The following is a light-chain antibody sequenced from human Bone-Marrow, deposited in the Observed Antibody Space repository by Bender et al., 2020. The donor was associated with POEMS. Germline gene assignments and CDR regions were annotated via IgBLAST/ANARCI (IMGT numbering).Light chain of an antibody. CDR1: SSKFGSYP. Sequence: QSVLTQPPSASGTPGQRVTISCSGSSSKFGSYPVNWYQQLPGAAPKLVIFNNSQRPSGVPDRFSGSNSGTSASLAISALLSDDEADFYCATWDDSLNVWVFGGGTKLSVL. V-gene: IGLV1-44*01. CDR2: NNS. CDR3: ATWDDSLNVWV. J-gene: IGLJ3*02.